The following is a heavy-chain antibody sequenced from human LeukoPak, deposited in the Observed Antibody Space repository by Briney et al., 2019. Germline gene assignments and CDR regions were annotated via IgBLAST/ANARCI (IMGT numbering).Heavy chain of an antibody. CDR3: ARDLVVVPAASGYYYMDV. CDR1: GDSVSSNSAA. J-gene: IGHJ6*03. V-gene: IGHV6-1*01. CDR2: TYYRSKWYN. D-gene: IGHD2-2*01. Sequence: SQTLSLTCAISGDSVSSNSAAWNWIRQSPSRGLEWLGRTYYRSKWYNDYAVSVKSRITINPDTSKNQFSLQLSSVTPEDTAVYYCARDLVVVPAASGYYYMDVWGKGTTVTVSS.